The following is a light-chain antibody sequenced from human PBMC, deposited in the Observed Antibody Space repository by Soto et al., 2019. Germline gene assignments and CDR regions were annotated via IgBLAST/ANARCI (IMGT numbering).Light chain of an antibody. CDR1: NSDIGIYDF. J-gene: IGLJ3*02. CDR3: SAYAGTNDLGV. CDR2: EVS. V-gene: IGLV2-8*01. Sequence: QSALTQPPSASGSPGQSVTISCTGTNSDIGIYDFVSWYQQHPGKAPKLLIYEVSKRPSGVPDRFSGSKSGNTASLTVSDLQTEDAADYFCSAYAGTNDLGVFGGGTQLTVL.